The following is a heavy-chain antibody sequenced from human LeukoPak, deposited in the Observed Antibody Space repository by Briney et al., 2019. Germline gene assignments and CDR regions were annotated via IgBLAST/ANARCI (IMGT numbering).Heavy chain of an antibody. V-gene: IGHV3-74*01. CDR1: GFTFSNYD. J-gene: IGHJ4*02. Sequence: PGGSLRLSCAASGFTFSNYDMNWVRQAPGKGLVWVSLIKSDGTTTGYADSVKGRFTISRDNAKKTLYLQMNSLGAEDTAVYYCARDRSYRPEDWGQGTLVTVSS. CDR2: IKSDGTTT. D-gene: IGHD3-16*02. CDR3: ARDRSYRPED.